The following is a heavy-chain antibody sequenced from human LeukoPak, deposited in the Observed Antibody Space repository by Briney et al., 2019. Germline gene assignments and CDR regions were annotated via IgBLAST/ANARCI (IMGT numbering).Heavy chain of an antibody. CDR3: AKETGVGLDV. D-gene: IGHD3-3*01. Sequence: TGGSLRLSCAASGFTFSSYGMHWLRQAPGKGLEWVAVISYDGSNKYYADSDSVKGRFTISRDNSKNTLYLQMNSLRAEDTAVYYCAKETGVGLDVWGQGTTVTVS. J-gene: IGHJ6*02. CDR1: GFTFSSYG. V-gene: IGHV3-30*18. CDR2: ISYDGSNK.